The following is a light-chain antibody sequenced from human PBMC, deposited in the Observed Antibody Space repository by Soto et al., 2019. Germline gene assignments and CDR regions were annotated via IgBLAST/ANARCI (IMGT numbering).Light chain of an antibody. CDR1: QSISSD. CDR2: DAS. V-gene: IGKV3-11*01. CDR3: EQRNSWPRT. J-gene: IGKJ1*01. Sequence: EIVLTQSPATLSLSPGERATVSFRASQSISSDLAWYQQKPGQAPRLLIYDASNSATGITARFSGSGSGTDFTLTISSLEPEDFAVDYCEQRNSWPRTFGEGTKVDVK.